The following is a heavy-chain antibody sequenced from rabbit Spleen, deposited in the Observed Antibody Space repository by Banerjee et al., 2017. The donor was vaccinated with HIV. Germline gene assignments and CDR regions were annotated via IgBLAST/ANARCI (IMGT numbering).Heavy chain of an antibody. CDR1: GFSFGDRDV. CDR3: ARDLAGAIGWNFYL. CDR2: INAATGKP. V-gene: IGHV1S45*01. J-gene: IGHJ4*01. D-gene: IGHD4-1*01. Sequence: QEQLVESGGGLVQPEGSLTLTCTASGFSFGDRDVMCWVRQAPGKGLEWIACINAATGKPVYATWANGRFSISRTSSTTVTLQMTSLTAADTATYLCARDLAGAIGWNFYLWGPGTLVTVS.